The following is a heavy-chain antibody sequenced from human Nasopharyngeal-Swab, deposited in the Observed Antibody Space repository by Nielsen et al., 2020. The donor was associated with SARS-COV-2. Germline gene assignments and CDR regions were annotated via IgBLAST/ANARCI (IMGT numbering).Heavy chain of an antibody. Sequence: VRQAPGKGLEWVAVISYDGSNKYYADSEKGRFTIARDNSKDTLYLQMNCLRAEDTAVYYCAKDRGSSGYCYGMDAWGQGTTVTVSS. CDR3: AKDRGSSGYCYGMDA. D-gene: IGHD6-13*01. CDR2: ISYDGSNK. J-gene: IGHJ6*02. V-gene: IGHV3-30*18.